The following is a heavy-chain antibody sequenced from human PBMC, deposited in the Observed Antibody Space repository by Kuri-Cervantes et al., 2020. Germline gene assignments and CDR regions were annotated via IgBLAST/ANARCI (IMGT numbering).Heavy chain of an antibody. CDR1: GYTFTSYY. V-gene: IGHV1-2*02. CDR2: INPNSGGT. D-gene: IGHD3-10*01. Sequence: ASVKVSCKASGYTFTSYYMHWVRQAPGQGLEWMGWINPNSGGTNYAQKFQGRVTMTRDTSISTAYMELSRLRSDDTAVYYCARDPRFFYGMDVWGQGTTVTVSS. J-gene: IGHJ6*02. CDR3: ARDPRFFYGMDV.